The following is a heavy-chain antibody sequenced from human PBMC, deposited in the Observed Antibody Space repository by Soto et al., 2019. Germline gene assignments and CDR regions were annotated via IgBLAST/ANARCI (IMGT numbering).Heavy chain of an antibody. J-gene: IGHJ6*02. CDR2: INPNSGGT. CDR3: ARDYSAYGKSEYYYYGMDV. D-gene: IGHD5-12*01. Sequence: QVQLVQSGAEVKKPGASVKVSCKASGYTFTGYDMHWVRQAPGQGLEWMGWINPNSGGTNYAQNFQGRVTMTRDTSISTAYMELSRLISDDTAVYYCARDYSAYGKSEYYYYGMDVWGQGTTVTVSS. CDR1: GYTFTGYD. V-gene: IGHV1-2*02.